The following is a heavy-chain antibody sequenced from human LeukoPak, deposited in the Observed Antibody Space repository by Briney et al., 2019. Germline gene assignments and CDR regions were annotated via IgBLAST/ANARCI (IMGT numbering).Heavy chain of an antibody. CDR3: ARDGANKVRGVHYYYMDV. D-gene: IGHD3-10*01. J-gene: IGHJ6*03. CDR1: GYTFSGYY. Sequence: ASVKVSCKASGYTFSGYYMHWARQAPGQGVEWMGRINPNSGGTNYAQKFQGRVTMTRDTSIGTAYMELSSLTSDDTAVYYCARDGANKVRGVHYYYMDVWGKGTTVTVSS. CDR2: INPNSGGT. V-gene: IGHV1-2*06.